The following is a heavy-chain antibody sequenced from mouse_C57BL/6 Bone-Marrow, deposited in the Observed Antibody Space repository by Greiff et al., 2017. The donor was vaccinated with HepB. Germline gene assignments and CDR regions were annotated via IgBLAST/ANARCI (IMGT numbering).Heavy chain of an antibody. Sequence: VHVKQSGPELVKPGASVKISCKASGYSFTDYNMNWVKQSNGKSLEWIGVINPNYGTTSYNQKFKGKATLTVDQSSSTAYMQLNSLTSEDSAVYYCAREVLYYGNYVDWFAYWGQGTLVTVSA. D-gene: IGHD2-1*01. CDR3: AREVLYYGNYVDWFAY. CDR1: GYSFTDYN. CDR2: INPNYGTT. J-gene: IGHJ3*01. V-gene: IGHV1-39*01.